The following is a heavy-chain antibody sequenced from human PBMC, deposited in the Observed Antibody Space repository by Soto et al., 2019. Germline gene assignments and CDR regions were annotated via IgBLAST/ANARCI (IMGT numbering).Heavy chain of an antibody. CDR1: GFTFNIYW. V-gene: IGHV3-74*01. J-gene: IGHJ4*02. Sequence: EVQLVESGGGVVQPGGSLRLSCVASGFTFNIYWMHWVRQAPGKGLEWVSRIDNDGSATTYADSVKGRFTISRDNAKNTLFLKMNTLRVDDTAVYYCGRDNWNSYWGQGTLVTVSS. CDR2: IDNDGSAT. D-gene: IGHD1-1*01. CDR3: GRDNWNSY.